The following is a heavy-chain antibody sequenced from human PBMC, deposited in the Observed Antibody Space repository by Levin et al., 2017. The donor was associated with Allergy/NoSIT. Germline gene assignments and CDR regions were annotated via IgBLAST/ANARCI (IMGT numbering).Heavy chain of an antibody. V-gene: IGHV3-23*01. CDR1: GFTFSSYA. CDR2: LSGSGGST. Sequence: GESLKISCAASGFTFSSYAMTWVRQAPGKGLEWVSTLSGSGGSTYYADSVRGRFTISRDNSKNTLYLQMNSLRAEDTAVYYCAKVATVTTSWYFDRWGRGTLVTVSS. J-gene: IGHJ2*01. D-gene: IGHD4-17*01. CDR3: AKVATVTTSWYFDR.